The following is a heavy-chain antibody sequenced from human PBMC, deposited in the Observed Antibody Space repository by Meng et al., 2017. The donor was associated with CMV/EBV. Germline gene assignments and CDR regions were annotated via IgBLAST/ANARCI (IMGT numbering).Heavy chain of an antibody. CDR2: MNPNSGNT. CDR1: GYTFTSYD. D-gene: IGHD3-3*01. J-gene: IGHJ6*02. V-gene: IGHV1-8*01. CDR3: ARFSTFGYYDFWSGYYAHYYYYGMDV. Sequence: ASVKVSCKASGYTFTSYDINWVRQATGQGLEWMGWMNPNSGNTGYAQKFQGRVTMTRNTSISTAYMELSSLRSEDTAAYYCARFSTFGYYDFWSGYYAHYYYYGMDVWGQGTTVTVSS.